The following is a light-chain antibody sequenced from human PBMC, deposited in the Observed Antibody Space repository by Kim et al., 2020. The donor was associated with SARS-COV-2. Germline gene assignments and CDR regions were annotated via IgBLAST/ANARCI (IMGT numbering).Light chain of an antibody. CDR3: QQSNITPFS. CDR2: AAS. CDR1: QSINPY. V-gene: IGKV1-39*01. J-gene: IGKJ2*03. Sequence: SASVGDRVTITCRASQSINPYLNWFQQKPGKAPKLLIYAASSLESGVPSRFSGSGFGTDFTLTISSLQCEDSATYYCQQSNITPFSFGQGTKLEI.